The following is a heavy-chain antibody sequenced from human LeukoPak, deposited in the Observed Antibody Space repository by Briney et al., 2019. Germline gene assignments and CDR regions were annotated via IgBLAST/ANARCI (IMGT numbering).Heavy chain of an antibody. Sequence: ASVKVSCKASGATFSSYAISWVRQAPGQGLEWMGGIIPIVGTANYAQKVQGRVTITADESTSTAYMELSSLSSEDTAVSLCEREGSAESGYYCGMDAWGQGATVTVSS. CDR2: IIPIVGTA. D-gene: IGHD3-10*01. V-gene: IGHV1-69*13. CDR3: EREGSAESGYYCGMDA. CDR1: GATFSSYA. J-gene: IGHJ6*01.